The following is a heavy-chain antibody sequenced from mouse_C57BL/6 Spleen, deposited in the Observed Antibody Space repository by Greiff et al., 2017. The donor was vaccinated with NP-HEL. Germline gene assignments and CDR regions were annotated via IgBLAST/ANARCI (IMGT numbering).Heavy chain of an antibody. CDR2: INPSSGYT. J-gene: IGHJ1*03. Sequence: VQLQESGAELARPGASVKMSCKASGYTFTSYTMHWVKQRPGQGLEWIGYINPSSGYTKYNQKFKDKATLTADKSSSTAYMQLSSLTSEDSAVYYCARRGSFLDGYFDVWGTGTTVTVSS. CDR3: ARRGSFLDGYFDV. V-gene: IGHV1-4*01. CDR1: GYTFTSYT.